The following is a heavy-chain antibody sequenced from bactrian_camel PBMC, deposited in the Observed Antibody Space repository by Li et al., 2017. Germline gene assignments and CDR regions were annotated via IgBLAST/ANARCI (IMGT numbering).Heavy chain of an antibody. CDR1: SVAYSSYC. D-gene: IGHD6*01. CDR3: ESLVVAGPWPSCRKGMEN. J-gene: IGHJ4*01. CDR2: IFSPGIT. V-gene: IGHV3S55*01. Sequence: HVQLVESGGGSVQAGGSLRLSCAASSVAYSSYCMAWFRQAPGKEREGVALIFSPGITKYQDSVKGRFAISRDSAKNTMYLQMNSLQPEDTAMYYCESLVVAGPWPSCRKGMENWGQGTQVTVS.